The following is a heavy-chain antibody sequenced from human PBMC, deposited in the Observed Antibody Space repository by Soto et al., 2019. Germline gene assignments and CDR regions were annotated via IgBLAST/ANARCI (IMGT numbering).Heavy chain of an antibody. CDR3: ARGRQQLGRIDSREHYYYYGMDV. Sequence: PSETLSLTCAVYGGSFSGYYWSWIRQPPGKGLEWIGEINHSGSTNYNPSLKSRVTISVDTSKNQFSLKLSSVTAADTAVYYCARGRQQLGRIDSREHYYYYGMDVWGQGTTVTVSS. CDR2: INHSGST. D-gene: IGHD6-13*01. J-gene: IGHJ6*02. CDR1: GGSFSGYY. V-gene: IGHV4-34*01.